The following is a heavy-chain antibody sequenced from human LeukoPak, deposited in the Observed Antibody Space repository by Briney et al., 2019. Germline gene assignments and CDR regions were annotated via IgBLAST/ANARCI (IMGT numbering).Heavy chain of an antibody. CDR1: GYTFTGSY. J-gene: IGHJ4*02. Sequence: ASVKVSCKASGYTFTGSYMHWVRQAPGQGLEWMGWINPNSGGTNYAQKFQGRVTMTRDTSISTGYMELSRLRSDDTAVYYCVRVGGTSITMDRGGGDYWGQGTLVTVSS. D-gene: IGHD3-10*01. V-gene: IGHV1-2*02. CDR3: VRVGGTSITMDRGGGDY. CDR2: INPNSGGT.